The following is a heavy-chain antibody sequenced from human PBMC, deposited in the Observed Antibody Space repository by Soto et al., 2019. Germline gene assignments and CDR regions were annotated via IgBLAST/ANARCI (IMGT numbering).Heavy chain of an antibody. Sequence: GASVKVSCKASGFTFTSSAVQWVRQARGQRLEWIGWIVVGSGNTNYAQKFQERVTITRDMSTSTAYMELSSLRSEDTAVYYCAASSIVVVPASGDYYYGIDVWGQGTTVTVSS. D-gene: IGHD2-2*01. CDR2: IVVGSGNT. V-gene: IGHV1-58*01. CDR1: GFTFTSSA. J-gene: IGHJ6*02. CDR3: AASSIVVVPASGDYYYGIDV.